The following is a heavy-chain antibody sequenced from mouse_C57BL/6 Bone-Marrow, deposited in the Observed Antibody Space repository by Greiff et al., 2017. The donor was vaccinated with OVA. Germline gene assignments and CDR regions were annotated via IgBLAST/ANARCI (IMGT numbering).Heavy chain of an antibody. CDR3: ARSPIYYYGSSLFDY. CDR1: GYTFTDHN. J-gene: IGHJ2*01. D-gene: IGHD1-1*01. Sequence: VQLQQSGPELVKPGASVKIPCKASGYTFTDHNMDWVKQSHGKSLEWIGDTNPNNGGTIYNQKIKGKATLTVDKSSSTAYLELRSLTSEDTAVYYCARSPIYYYGSSLFDYWGQGTTLTVSS. V-gene: IGHV1-18*01. CDR2: TNPNNGGT.